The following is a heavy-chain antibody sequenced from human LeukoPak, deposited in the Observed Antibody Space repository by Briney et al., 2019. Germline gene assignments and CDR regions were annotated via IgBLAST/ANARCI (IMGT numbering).Heavy chain of an antibody. CDR1: GYSISSGYY. D-gene: IGHD6-13*01. V-gene: IGHV4-38-2*02. CDR3: AGGGSSSWYRRGECSS. CDR2: IYHSGST. Sequence: SETLSLTCTVSGYSISSGYYWGWIRQPPGKGLEWIGSIYHSGSTYYNPSLKSRVTISVDTSKNQFSLKLSSVTAADTAVYYCAGGGSSSWYRRGECSSWGQGTLVTVSS. J-gene: IGHJ5*02.